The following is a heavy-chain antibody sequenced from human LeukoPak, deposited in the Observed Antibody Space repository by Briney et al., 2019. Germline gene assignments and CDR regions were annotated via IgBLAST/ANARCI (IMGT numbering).Heavy chain of an antibody. CDR1: GFTFSSYS. V-gene: IGHV3-21*01. CDR3: ASSRAQYSSSCYRVY. Sequence: GGSLRLSCAASGFTFSSYSMNWVRQAPGKGLEWVSSISSSSSYIYYADSVKGRFTISRDNAKNSLYLQMNSLRAEDTAVYYCASSRAQYSSSCYRVYWGQGTLVTVSS. D-gene: IGHD6-13*01. J-gene: IGHJ4*02. CDR2: ISSSSSYI.